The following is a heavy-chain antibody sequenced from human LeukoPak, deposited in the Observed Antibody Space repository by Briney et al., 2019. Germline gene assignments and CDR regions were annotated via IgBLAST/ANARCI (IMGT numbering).Heavy chain of an antibody. CDR2: IIPSRSTP. D-gene: IGHD2/OR15-2a*01. V-gene: IGHV3-48*01. J-gene: IGHJ4*02. CDR3: ARCSTPHFFDY. Sequence: EGSLRLSCAASGFTFSGYSMNWVRQAPGKGLVLLSFIIPSRSTPYSPASVNSRFTISIHNATSSLYLPMYSLRAEDTAVYYCARCSTPHFFDYWGQAPLVTVSS. CDR1: GFTFSGYS.